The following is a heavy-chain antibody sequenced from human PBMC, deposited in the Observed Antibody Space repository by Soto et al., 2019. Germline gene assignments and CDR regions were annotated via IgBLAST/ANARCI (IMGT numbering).Heavy chain of an antibody. D-gene: IGHD3-22*01. Sequence: GGYLRLSCAASGFTFSSYGMHWVRKAPGKGLEWVALIWFDGSGKYYTESVKGRFTISSDHSKSTLYLQMNSLRAEDTAVYYCAKAEGYYYDSSLDYWGQGTMVTVSS. CDR3: AKAEGYYYDSSLDY. CDR1: GFTFSSYG. CDR2: IWFDGSGK. V-gene: IGHV3-33*06. J-gene: IGHJ4*02.